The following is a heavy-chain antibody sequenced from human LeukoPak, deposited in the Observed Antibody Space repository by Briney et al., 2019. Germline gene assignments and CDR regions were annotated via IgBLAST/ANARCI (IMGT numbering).Heavy chain of an antibody. CDR2: IYTSGTYISGST. CDR3: ARDVAGYSRSFDI. D-gene: IGHD6-13*01. Sequence: SETLSLTCTVSGDSISSPGYFWSWIRQPAGKGLEWIGRIYTSGTYISGSTDYNPSLESRVTISVDTSKNQFSLRLSSVTATDTAIYYCARDVAGYSRSFDIWGQGTMVTVSS. J-gene: IGHJ3*02. CDR1: GDSISSPGYF. V-gene: IGHV4-61*02.